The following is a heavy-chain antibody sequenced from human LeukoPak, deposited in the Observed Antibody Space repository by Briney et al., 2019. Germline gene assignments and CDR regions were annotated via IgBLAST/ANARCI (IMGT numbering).Heavy chain of an antibody. V-gene: IGHV1-18*01. D-gene: IGHD4-17*01. CDR3: ARGMTTVTTGDY. J-gene: IGHJ4*02. CDR2: ISAYNGNT. Sequence: ASVNVSCKASGYTFTSYGISWVRRAPGQGLEWMGWISAYNGNTNYAQKLQGRVTMTTDTSTSTAYMELRSLRSDDTAVYYCARGMTTVTTGDYWGQGTLVTVSS. CDR1: GYTFTSYG.